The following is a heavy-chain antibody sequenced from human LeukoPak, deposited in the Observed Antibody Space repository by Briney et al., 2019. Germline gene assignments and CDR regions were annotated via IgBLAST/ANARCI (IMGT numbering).Heavy chain of an antibody. D-gene: IGHD2-8*01. Sequence: PSETLSLTCAVSGYSISSGYYWGWIRQPPGKGLEWIGSIYHSGSTYYNSSLKSRVTMSVDTSKNQFSVKLNSVIAADTAMYYCARGVYLGNGYYFDYWGQGTLVTVSS. CDR3: ARGVYLGNGYYFDY. CDR2: IYHSGST. V-gene: IGHV4-38-2*01. CDR1: GYSISSGYY. J-gene: IGHJ4*02.